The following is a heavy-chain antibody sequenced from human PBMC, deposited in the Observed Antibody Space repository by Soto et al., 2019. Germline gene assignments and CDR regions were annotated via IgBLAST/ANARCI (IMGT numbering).Heavy chain of an antibody. Sequence: PSATLSLTCSVCGASIRRYYWHLIRQPPGKGVEGIGYVYVSDYTRYNSSLKNRVTTSVETSKSQFYLRLNSVTAADTAVYYGDSPADQTGDFFYYNGMDVCGLGNTVTVSS. CDR1: GASIRRYY. CDR2: VYVSDYT. CDR3: DSPADQTGDFFYYNGMDV. V-gene: IGHV4-59*03. J-gene: IGHJ6*02. D-gene: IGHD7-27*01.